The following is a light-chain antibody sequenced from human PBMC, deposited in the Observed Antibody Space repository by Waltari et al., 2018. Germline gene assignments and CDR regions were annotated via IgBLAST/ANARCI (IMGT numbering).Light chain of an antibody. V-gene: IGLV4-69*01. CDR3: QTWGTGV. CDR1: SGQSTYA. J-gene: IGLJ3*02. Sequence: QLVLTQSHSASASLAASAKLTSTLRSGQSTYAIAWHQQQPEKGPRYLMKLNSDGSHRKGDGIPDRFSGSSSGAERYLTISSLQSEDEADYYCQTWGTGVFGGGTKLTVL. CDR2: LNSDGSH.